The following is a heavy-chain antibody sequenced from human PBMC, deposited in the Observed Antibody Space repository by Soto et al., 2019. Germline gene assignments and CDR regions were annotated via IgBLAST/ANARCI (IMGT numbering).Heavy chain of an antibody. D-gene: IGHD5-12*01. CDR3: NIVSPFDY. CDR2: IKSKSDGGTT. J-gene: IGHJ4*02. CDR1: GFTLTDAW. Sequence: EVQLVESGGGLVKPGGSLRLSCAASGFTLTDAWMNWVRQAPGKGPEWVGRIKSKSDGGTTDYVAPVKGRFIISRDESKNTLYLQMNSLKSEDTAVYYCNIVSPFDYWGQGTQVTVSS. V-gene: IGHV3-15*07.